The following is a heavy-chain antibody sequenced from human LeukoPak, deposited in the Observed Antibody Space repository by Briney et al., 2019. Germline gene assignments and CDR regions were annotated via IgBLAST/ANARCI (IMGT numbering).Heavy chain of an antibody. CDR1: GGSISSSSYY. D-gene: IGHD6-19*01. V-gene: IGHV4-39*01. CDR3: ARRRGWYPVDY. J-gene: IGHJ4*02. Sequence: SETLSLTCTVSGGSISSSSYYWGWVRQPPGKVLEWVGTIYYTGSTYYNPSLQSRVPISLYTAQNQCSLKLRSVTAADTAVYYCARRRGWYPVDYWGQGTLVTVSS. CDR2: IYYTGST.